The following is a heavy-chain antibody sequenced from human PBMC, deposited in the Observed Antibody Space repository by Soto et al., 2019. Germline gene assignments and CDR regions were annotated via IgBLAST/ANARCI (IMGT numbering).Heavy chain of an antibody. V-gene: IGHV3-23*01. CDR3: AHHRAPRAPFDY. J-gene: IGHJ4*02. Sequence: GSLRISCAASGFTFSSYAMSWVRQAPGKGLEWVSAISGSGGSTYYADSVKGRFTISRDNSKNTLYLQMDSLRAADTAVYYCAHHRAPRAPFDYWGQGTLVTVSS. CDR1: GFTFSSYA. CDR2: ISGSGGST.